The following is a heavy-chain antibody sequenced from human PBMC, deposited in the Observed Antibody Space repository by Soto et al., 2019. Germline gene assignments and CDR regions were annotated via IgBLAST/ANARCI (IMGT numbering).Heavy chain of an antibody. CDR1: GGTFSSYA. Sequence: QVQLVQSGAEVKKPGSSVKVSCKASGGTFSSYAISWVRQAPGQGLEWMGGIIPIFGTANYAQKFRGRVTITEDESTSTAYMELSSLRSEDTAVYYCASALGDSKPYWYFDLWCRGTLVTVSS. CDR3: ASALGDSKPYWYFDL. D-gene: IGHD2-21*02. J-gene: IGHJ2*01. CDR2: IIPIFGTA. V-gene: IGHV1-69*12.